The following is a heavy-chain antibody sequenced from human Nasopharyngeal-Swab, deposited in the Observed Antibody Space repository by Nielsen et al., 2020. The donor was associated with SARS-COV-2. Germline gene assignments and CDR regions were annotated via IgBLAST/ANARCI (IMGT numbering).Heavy chain of an antibody. CDR1: GGSFSGYY. CDR2: INHSGST. CDR3: ARGGRVDSSGYYSLRKGFDP. V-gene: IGHV4-34*01. Sequence: GSLRLSCAVYGGSFSGYYWSWIRQPPGKGLEWIGEINHSGSTNYNPSLKSRVTISVDTSKNQFSLKLSSVTAADTAVYYCARGGRVDSSGYYSLRKGFDPWGQGTLVTVSS. J-gene: IGHJ5*02. D-gene: IGHD3-22*01.